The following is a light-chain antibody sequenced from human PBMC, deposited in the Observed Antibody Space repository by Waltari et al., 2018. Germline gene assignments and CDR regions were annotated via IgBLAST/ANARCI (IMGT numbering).Light chain of an antibody. CDR3: QQYGSSPRT. CDR1: QSVSSNY. J-gene: IGKJ1*01. Sequence: EIVLTQSPGTLSLSPGERATLSCKARQSVSSNYLAWYQQKPGQAPRLLIYGASSRATGIPDRFSGSGSGTDFTLTISRLGPEDFAVYYCQQYGSSPRTFGQGTKVEIK. V-gene: IGKV3-20*01. CDR2: GAS.